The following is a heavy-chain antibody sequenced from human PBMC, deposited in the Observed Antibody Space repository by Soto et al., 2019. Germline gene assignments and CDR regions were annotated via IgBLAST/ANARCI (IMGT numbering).Heavy chain of an antibody. CDR3: AREPPEGYRFDY. J-gene: IGHJ5*01. D-gene: IGHD5-18*01. Sequence: ASVKFSCKAAGDTFINYYIHWLRQVPGQVLECMVIFRLSAGISEYXXKFQGRVXXTKDTSTTTLXMELSSLRSEDTAVYFCAREPPEGYRFDYXX. CDR1: GDTFINYY. V-gene: IGHV1-46*03. CDR2: FRLSAGIS.